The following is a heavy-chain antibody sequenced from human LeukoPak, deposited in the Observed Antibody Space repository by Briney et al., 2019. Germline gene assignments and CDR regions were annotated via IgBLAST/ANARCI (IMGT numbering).Heavy chain of an antibody. V-gene: IGHV5-51*01. CDR3: ARQASATYYDFWSGRHNSFDY. CDR2: IYPGESDT. CDR1: GYSFTSYW. J-gene: IGHJ4*02. D-gene: IGHD3-3*01. Sequence: GVGVKIACKGSGYSFTSYWIGWVRQVPGKGRGWRGRIYPGESDTRYSPSFQGQVSISADKSISTASLKCSSLKASDTAMYSCARQASATYYDFWSGRHNSFDYWGQGTLVTVSS.